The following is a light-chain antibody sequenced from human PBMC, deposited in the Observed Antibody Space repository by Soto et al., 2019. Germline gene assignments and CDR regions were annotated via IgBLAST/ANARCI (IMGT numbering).Light chain of an antibody. CDR2: DVS. J-gene: IGLJ1*01. V-gene: IGLV2-14*01. Sequence: QSVLTQPASVSGSPGQSITISCTGTSSDIGGSNFVSWYQHHPGKAPKLTIYDVSTRLSGDSNRFSGSKSGNTASLTISGLQAEDEADYYCSSYTSSSTPSYVFGAGTKVTVL. CDR3: SSYTSSSTPSYV. CDR1: SSDIGGSNF.